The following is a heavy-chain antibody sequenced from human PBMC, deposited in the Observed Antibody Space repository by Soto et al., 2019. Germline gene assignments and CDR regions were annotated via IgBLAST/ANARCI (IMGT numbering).Heavy chain of an antibody. CDR1: GGTFSSYA. V-gene: IGHV1-69*01. Sequence: QVQLVQSGAEVKKPGSSVKVSCKASGGTFSSYAISWVRQAPGQGLEWKGGIIPIFGTANYAQKFQGRVTITADESTSTAYMELSSLRSEDTAVYYCARDDRDSSGYYYYYYGMDVWGQGTTVTVSS. D-gene: IGHD3-22*01. CDR3: ARDDRDSSGYYYYYYGMDV. CDR2: IIPIFGTA. J-gene: IGHJ6*02.